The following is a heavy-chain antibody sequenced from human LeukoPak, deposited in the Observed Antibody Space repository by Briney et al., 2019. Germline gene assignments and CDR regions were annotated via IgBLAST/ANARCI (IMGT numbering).Heavy chain of an antibody. CDR3: TRIAYSSSSTNNNCYMDA. CDR2: ISSNESRK. J-gene: IGHJ6*03. Sequence: PGGALTLTCAASGCTFSSYRMHWVRQAPGKGLVWVGRISSNESRKRHPHSVKGRFTISKDNAKNTLYLQMNSLRAEDTAVYYCTRIAYSSSSTNNNCYMDAWGKGNTVTVS. D-gene: IGHD6-6*01. V-gene: IGHV3-74*01. CDR1: GCTFSSYR.